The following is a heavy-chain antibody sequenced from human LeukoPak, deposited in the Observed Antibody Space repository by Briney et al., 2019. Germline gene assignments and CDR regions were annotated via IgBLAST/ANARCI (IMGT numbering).Heavy chain of an antibody. V-gene: IGHV3-74*01. CDR1: GFTFSSYW. D-gene: IGHD5-24*01. CDR3: VRATTKDYFDY. CDR2: IRGDGTST. Sequence: PGGSLRLSCAASGFTFSSYWMHWVRQAPGKGLVWVSRIRGDGTSTIYADSVKGRFTISRDNAKNTLYLQMNSLRAEDTAVYYCVRATTKDYFDYWGQGTVVSVSS. J-gene: IGHJ4*02.